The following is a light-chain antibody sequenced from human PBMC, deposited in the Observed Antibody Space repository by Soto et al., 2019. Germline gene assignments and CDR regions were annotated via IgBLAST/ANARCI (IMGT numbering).Light chain of an antibody. CDR1: QSVSSSY. CDR2: GAS. V-gene: IGKV3-20*01. Sequence: EIVLTQSPGTLSLSPGERATLSCRASQSVSSSYLAWYQQKPGQAPMLLIYGASSRATGIPDRFSGSGSGKDFTLTISRLEPEDFALYYCQQYGSSPLTFGQGTRLEIK. J-gene: IGKJ5*01. CDR3: QQYGSSPLT.